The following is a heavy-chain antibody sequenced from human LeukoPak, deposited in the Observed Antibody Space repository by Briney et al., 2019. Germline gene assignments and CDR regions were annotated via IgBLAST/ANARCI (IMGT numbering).Heavy chain of an antibody. V-gene: IGHV3-23*01. Sequence: GGSLRLSCAASGFTFSSYGMHWVRQAPGKGLEWVSAISGSGGSTYYADSVKGRFTISRDNSRNTLYLQMNSLRAEDTAVYYCAKFQSGDYLQIWGQGTMVTVSS. D-gene: IGHD3-10*01. J-gene: IGHJ3*02. CDR3: AKFQSGDYLQI. CDR2: ISGSGGST. CDR1: GFTFSSYG.